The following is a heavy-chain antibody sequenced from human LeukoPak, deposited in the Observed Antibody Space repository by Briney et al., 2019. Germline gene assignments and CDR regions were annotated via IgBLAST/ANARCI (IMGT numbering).Heavy chain of an antibody. J-gene: IGHJ4*02. Sequence: GGSLRLSCAASGFTVSSNYMSWVRQAPGKGLEWVSVIYSGGSTYYADSVKGRFTISRDNSKNTLYLQMNSLRAEDTAVYYCARPQYSGYDYNFDYWGQGTLVTVSS. CDR3: ARPQYSGYDYNFDY. V-gene: IGHV3-53*05. CDR2: IYSGGST. D-gene: IGHD5-12*01. CDR1: GFTVSSNY.